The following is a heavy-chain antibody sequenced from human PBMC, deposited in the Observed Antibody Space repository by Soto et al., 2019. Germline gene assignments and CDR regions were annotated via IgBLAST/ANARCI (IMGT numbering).Heavy chain of an antibody. CDR2: TYYRSKWYN. CDR1: GDSVSSDSVA. Sequence: SQTLSLTCAISGDSVSSDSVAWNWIRQSPSRGLEWLGRTYYRSKWYNDYAVSVKSRITINSDTSKNKLPLHLNSVTPEDTAVYYCAREQTYNNWSKWFDTWGQGTLVIVYS. J-gene: IGHJ5*02. D-gene: IGHD1-1*01. V-gene: IGHV6-1*01. CDR3: AREQTYNNWSKWFDT.